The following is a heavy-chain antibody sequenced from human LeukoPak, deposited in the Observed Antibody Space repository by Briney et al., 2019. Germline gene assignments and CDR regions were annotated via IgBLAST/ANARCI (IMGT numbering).Heavy chain of an antibody. CDR1: GFTFSSYA. CDR2: ISYDGSNK. J-gene: IGHJ5*02. D-gene: IGHD3-9*01. Sequence: GGSLRLSCAASGFTFSSYAMHWVRQAPGKGLEWVAVISYDGSNKYYADSVKGRFTISRDNYKNTLYLQMNSLRAEDTAVYYCARDGYYDILTGYLLEGWFDPWGQGTLVTVSS. V-gene: IGHV3-30*04. CDR3: ARDGYYDILTGYLLEGWFDP.